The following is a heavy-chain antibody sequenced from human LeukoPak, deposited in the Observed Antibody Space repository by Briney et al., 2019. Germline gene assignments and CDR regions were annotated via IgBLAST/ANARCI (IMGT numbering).Heavy chain of an antibody. J-gene: IGHJ4*02. CDR1: GGSFSGYY. V-gene: IGHV4-34*01. D-gene: IGHD1-1*01. CDR2: INRSGST. CDR3: AGRVQEGGPQYYFDY. Sequence: PSVTLSLTCAVYGGSFSGYYWSWIRQPPGKGLEWIGEINRSGSTNYNPSLKSRVTISVDTSKNQFSLKLSSVTAADTAVYYCAGRVQEGGPQYYFDYWGQGTLVTVSS.